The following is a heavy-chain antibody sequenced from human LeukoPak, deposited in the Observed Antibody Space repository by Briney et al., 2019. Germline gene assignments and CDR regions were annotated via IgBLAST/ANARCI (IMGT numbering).Heavy chain of an antibody. J-gene: IGHJ4*02. Sequence: PGRSLRLSCAASGFTFDDYAMHWVRQAPGKGLEWVSGISWSSGSIGYADSVKGRFTISRDNAKNSLYLQMNSLRAEDTALYYCAKDKSAGQQLADYWGQGTLVTVSS. D-gene: IGHD6-13*01. CDR2: ISWSSGSI. V-gene: IGHV3-9*01. CDR3: AKDKSAGQQLADY. CDR1: GFTFDDYA.